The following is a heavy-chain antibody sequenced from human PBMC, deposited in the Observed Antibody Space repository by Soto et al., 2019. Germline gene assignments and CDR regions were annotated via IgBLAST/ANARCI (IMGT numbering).Heavy chain of an antibody. Sequence: EVQLVESGGGLVKPGGSLRLSCAASGFTFSNAWMSWVRQAPGKGLEWVGRIKSKTDGGTTDYAAPVKGRFTISRDDSKNTLYLQMNSLKTEDTAVYYCTTCDLWSGGGWFDPWGQGTLVTVSS. V-gene: IGHV3-15*01. D-gene: IGHD3-3*01. J-gene: IGHJ5*02. CDR2: IKSKTDGGTT. CDR1: GFTFSNAW. CDR3: TTCDLWSGGGWFDP.